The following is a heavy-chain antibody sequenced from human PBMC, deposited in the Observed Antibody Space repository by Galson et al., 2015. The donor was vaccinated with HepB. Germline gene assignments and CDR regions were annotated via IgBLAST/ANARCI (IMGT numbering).Heavy chain of an antibody. Sequence: VKVSCKASGYMFGDYALHWVRQAPGQRLEWMGWLNPGNGDTEYSQRFQDRITITRDTSATTSYMELTNLRSEDTALYYCARDYFMIRFGTNLRKDWYFDRWGRGTLVTVSS. CDR2: LNPGNGDT. J-gene: IGHJ2*01. V-gene: IGHV1-3*01. D-gene: IGHD3-16*01. CDR3: ARDYFMIRFGTNLRKDWYFDR. CDR1: GYMFGDYA.